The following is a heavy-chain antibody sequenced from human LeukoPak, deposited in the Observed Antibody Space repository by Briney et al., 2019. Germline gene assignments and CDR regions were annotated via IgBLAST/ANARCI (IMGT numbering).Heavy chain of an antibody. D-gene: IGHD6-13*01. CDR3: ARAGGSSPESPFDY. CDR1: GGTFSSYA. CDR2: IIPILGIA. Sequence: SVKVSCKASGGTFSSYAISWVRQAPGQGLEWMGRIIPILGIANYAQKFQGRVTITADKSTSTAYMELSSLRSEDTAVYYCARAGGSSPESPFDYWGQGTLVTVSS. V-gene: IGHV1-69*04. J-gene: IGHJ4*02.